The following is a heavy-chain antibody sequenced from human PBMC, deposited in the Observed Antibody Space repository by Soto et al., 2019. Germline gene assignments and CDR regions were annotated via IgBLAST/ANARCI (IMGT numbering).Heavy chain of an antibody. Sequence: PGGSLRLSCAASGFTFSSYSMNWVRQAPGKGLEWVSYISSSSGTIYYADSVRGRFTISRDNAKNSLYLQMNSLRVEDTAVYYCARGRQWPIDYWGQGTLVTVSS. CDR1: GFTFSSYS. J-gene: IGHJ4*02. V-gene: IGHV3-48*01. D-gene: IGHD6-19*01. CDR3: ARGRQWPIDY. CDR2: ISSSSGTI.